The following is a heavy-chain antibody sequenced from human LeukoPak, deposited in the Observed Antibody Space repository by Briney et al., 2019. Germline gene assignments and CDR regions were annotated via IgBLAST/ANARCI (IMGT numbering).Heavy chain of an antibody. CDR1: GYTFTSYG. CDR3: ARGVVGATSKNWFDP. Sequence: ASVTVSFTASGYTFTSYGISWVRQAPGQGLEWMGGIIPIFGTANYAQKFQGRVTITADESTSTAYMELSSLRSEDTAVYYCARGVVGATSKNWFDPWGQGTLVTVSS. V-gene: IGHV1-69*13. D-gene: IGHD1-26*01. J-gene: IGHJ5*02. CDR2: IIPIFGTA.